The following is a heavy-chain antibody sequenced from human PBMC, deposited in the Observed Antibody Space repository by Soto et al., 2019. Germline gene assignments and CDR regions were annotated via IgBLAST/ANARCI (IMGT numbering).Heavy chain of an antibody. V-gene: IGHV3-21*01. J-gene: IGHJ4*02. Sequence: EVQLVESGGGLVKPGGSLRLSCAASGFTFSSYSMNWVRQAPGKGLEWVSSISSSGSYIYYADSVKGRFTISRDNSKNSLYQQMNTLRAEDTAVYYGARWGPSVVNSSGFDYWGQGTLVTVSS. CDR3: ARWGPSVVNSSGFDY. CDR1: GFTFSSYS. D-gene: IGHD2-15*01. CDR2: ISSSGSYI.